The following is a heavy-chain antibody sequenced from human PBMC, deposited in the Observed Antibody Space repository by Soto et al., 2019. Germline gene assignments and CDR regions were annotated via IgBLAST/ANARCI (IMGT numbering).Heavy chain of an antibody. V-gene: IGHV1-69*06. D-gene: IGHD3-10*01. CDR3: ARVRVIRGVIPSHFGR. Sequence: QDHLAQSGAEVKKPGSSVTVSCKASGGTFNSYGISWVRQAPGQGLDWMGVIIPLYGTVNYAQKFQGRVSSTADKSTSTAYMDLSSLRSDDTAVYYCARVRVIRGVIPSHFGRGGQGTLVTVSS. CDR1: GGTFNSYG. J-gene: IGHJ4*02. CDR2: IIPLYGTV.